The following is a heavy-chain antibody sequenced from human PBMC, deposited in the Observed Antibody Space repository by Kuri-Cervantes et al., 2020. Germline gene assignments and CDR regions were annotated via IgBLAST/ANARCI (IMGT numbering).Heavy chain of an antibody. V-gene: IGHV1-18*04. CDR2: ISAYNGDT. Sequence: ASVKVSCKASGYTFTGYYMHWVRQAPGQGREWMGWISAYNGDTNYAQKLQGRVTMTTDTSTSTAYMELRSLRSDDTAVYYCARRKGNWFDPWGQGTLVTVSS. CDR1: GYTFTGYY. J-gene: IGHJ5*02. D-gene: IGHD1-14*01. CDR3: ARRKGNWFDP.